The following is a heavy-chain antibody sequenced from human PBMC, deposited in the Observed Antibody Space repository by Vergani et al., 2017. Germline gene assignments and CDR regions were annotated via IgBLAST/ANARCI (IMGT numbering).Heavy chain of an antibody. D-gene: IGHD2-15*01. CDR2: IKSKTDGGTT. CDR3: TTDAMLQYCSGGSCYPADY. Sequence: EVQLVESGGGLVKPGGSLRLSCAASGFTFSNAWMSWVRQAPGKGLEWVGRIKSKTDGGTTDYASPVKGRFTISRDDSKNTLYLQMNSLKTEDTAVYYCTTDAMLQYCSGGSCYPADYWGQGTLVTVSS. CDR1: GFTFSNAW. V-gene: IGHV3-15*01. J-gene: IGHJ4*02.